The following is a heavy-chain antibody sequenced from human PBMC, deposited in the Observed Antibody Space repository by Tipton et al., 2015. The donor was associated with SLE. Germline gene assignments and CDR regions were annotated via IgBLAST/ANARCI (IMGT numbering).Heavy chain of an antibody. CDR2: IYYSGST. V-gene: IGHV4-59*11. Sequence: TLSLTCTVSGGSISSHYWSWIRQPPGKGLEWIGYIYYSGSTNYNPSLKSRVTISVDTSKNQFSLKLSSVTAADTAVYYCARASTGYSSSWYGYWYFDLWGRGTLVTVSS. J-gene: IGHJ2*01. D-gene: IGHD6-13*01. CDR1: GGSISSHY. CDR3: ARASTGYSSSWYGYWYFDL.